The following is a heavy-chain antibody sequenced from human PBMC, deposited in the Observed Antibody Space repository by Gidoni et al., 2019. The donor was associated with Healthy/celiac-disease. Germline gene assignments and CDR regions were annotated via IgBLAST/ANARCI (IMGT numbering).Heavy chain of an antibody. CDR3: AKDIAAAGTHFDY. D-gene: IGHD6-13*01. J-gene: IGHJ4*01. CDR2: ITWNSGNI. Sequence: EVQLVESGGGLVQPGRSLRLSCATSGFTFGEYAMHWVRLAPGKGLEWVSGITWNSGNIGYTDSVKGRFTISRDNAKNSLYLQMNSLRADDTALYYCAKDIAAAGTHFDYWGHGTLVTVSS. CDR1: GFTFGEYA. V-gene: IGHV3-9*01.